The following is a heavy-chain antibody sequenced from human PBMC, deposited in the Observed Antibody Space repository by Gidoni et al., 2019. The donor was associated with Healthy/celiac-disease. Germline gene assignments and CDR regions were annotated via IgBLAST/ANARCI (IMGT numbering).Heavy chain of an antibody. CDR2: ISYDGSNK. Sequence: QVQLVESGGGVVQPGRSLRLSCAASGFTFRSYAMHWVRQAPGKGLEWVAVISYDGSNKYYADSVKGRFTISRDNSKNTLYLQMNSLRAEDTAVYYCARGRFLEWHHGMDVWGQGTTVTVSS. V-gene: IGHV3-30-3*01. D-gene: IGHD3-3*01. J-gene: IGHJ6*02. CDR3: ARGRFLEWHHGMDV. CDR1: GFTFRSYA.